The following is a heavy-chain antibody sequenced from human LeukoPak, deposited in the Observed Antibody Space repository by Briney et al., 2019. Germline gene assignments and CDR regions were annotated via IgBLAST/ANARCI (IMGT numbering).Heavy chain of an antibody. V-gene: IGHV2-5*01. Sequence: ESGPTLVNPTQPLTPTCTFSGFSLSTSGVGVGWIRQPPGKALEWLAIIYWNDDKRYSPSLKSRLTITKDTSINQVALTMTNMDPVDTATYYCAHRPGGGVYCGGDCYQFDYWGQGTLVTVSS. CDR3: AHRPGGGVYCGGDCYQFDY. J-gene: IGHJ4*02. CDR1: GFSLSTSGVG. D-gene: IGHD2-21*01. CDR2: IYWNDDK.